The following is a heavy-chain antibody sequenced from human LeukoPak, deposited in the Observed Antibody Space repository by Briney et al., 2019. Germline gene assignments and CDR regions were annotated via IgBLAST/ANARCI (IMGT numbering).Heavy chain of an antibody. CDR1: GFTFSSYW. D-gene: IGHD6-13*01. J-gene: IGHJ4*02. Sequence: PGGSLRLSCAASGFTFSSYWMSWVRQAPGKGLEWVANIKQDGSEKYYVDSVKGRLTISRDNAKNSLYLQMNSLRAEDTPVYYCARGTIAAAGYYYFDYWGQGTLVIVSS. V-gene: IGHV3-7*04. CDR3: ARGTIAAAGYYYFDY. CDR2: IKQDGSEK.